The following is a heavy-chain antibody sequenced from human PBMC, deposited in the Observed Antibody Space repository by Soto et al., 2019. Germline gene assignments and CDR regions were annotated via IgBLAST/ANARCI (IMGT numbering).Heavy chain of an antibody. J-gene: IGHJ6*02. CDR3: ASHSYGYFPHYYHGMDV. D-gene: IGHD5-18*01. V-gene: IGHV1-69*12. CDR1: GGTFSSYA. Sequence: QVQLVQSGADVKKPGSSVKVSCKASGGTFSSYASSWVRQAPGQGLEWMGGIIPIFGTANYAQKFQGRVTITGDXSXSXXYMELSSLRSEDTAVYYCASHSYGYFPHYYHGMDVWGQGTTVTVSS. CDR2: IIPIFGTA.